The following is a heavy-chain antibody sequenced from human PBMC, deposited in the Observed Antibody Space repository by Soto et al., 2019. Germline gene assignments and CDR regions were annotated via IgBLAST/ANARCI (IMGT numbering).Heavy chain of an antibody. CDR1: GFTFSSYA. J-gene: IGHJ6*02. V-gene: IGHV3-30-3*01. CDR3: ARDLGYCSSTSCYTRLDYYYYGMDV. D-gene: IGHD2-2*02. CDR2: ISYDGSNK. Sequence: QVQLVESGGGVVQPGRSLRLSCAASGFTFSSYAMHWVRQAPGKGLEWVAVISYDGSNKYYADSVKGRFTISRDNSKNTLYLQMNSLRAEDTAVYYCARDLGYCSSTSCYTRLDYYYYGMDVWGQGTTFTVSS.